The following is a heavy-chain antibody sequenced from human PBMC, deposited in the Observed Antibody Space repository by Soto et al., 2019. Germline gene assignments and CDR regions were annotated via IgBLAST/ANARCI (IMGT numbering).Heavy chain of an antibody. Sequence: SETLSLTCAVYGGSFSGYYWSWIRQPPGRGLEWIGEINHSGSTNYNPSLKSRVTISVDTSKNQFSLKLSSVTAADTAVYYCARGVGYCSSTSCYVYYYYYMDVWGKGTTVTVSS. V-gene: IGHV4-34*01. CDR3: ARGVGYCSSTSCYVYYYYYMDV. D-gene: IGHD2-2*01. J-gene: IGHJ6*03. CDR1: GGSFSGYY. CDR2: INHSGST.